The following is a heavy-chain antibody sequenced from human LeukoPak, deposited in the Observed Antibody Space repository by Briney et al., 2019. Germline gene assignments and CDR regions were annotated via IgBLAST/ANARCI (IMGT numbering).Heavy chain of an antibody. CDR2: ISASGSST. Sequence: GGSLRLSCVASGFTFSNYAMSWVRQAPGKGLEWVSGISASGSSTDYADSVKGRFTISRDNSKNTLYLQMHSLRAEDTAVYYCAKRPYYYYYYMDVWGKGTTVTVSS. CDR1: GFTFSNYA. CDR3: AKRPYYYYYYMDV. J-gene: IGHJ6*03. V-gene: IGHV3-23*01.